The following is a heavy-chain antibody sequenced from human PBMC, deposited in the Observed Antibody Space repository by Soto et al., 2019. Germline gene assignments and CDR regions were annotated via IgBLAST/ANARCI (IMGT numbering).Heavy chain of an antibody. CDR3: ARRKGGSSLSDS. Sequence: QLQLQESGPGLVKPSETLSLTCTVSGGSISSSRDYWGWIRQPPGKGLEWIGNIYYSGSTYYNPSLKSRVTMSVDTSKSQFSLKLTSVTAADTAVYYCARRKGGSSLSDSWGQGTLVTVSS. V-gene: IGHV4-39*01. CDR2: IYYSGST. J-gene: IGHJ4*02. D-gene: IGHD2-15*01. CDR1: GGSISSSRDY.